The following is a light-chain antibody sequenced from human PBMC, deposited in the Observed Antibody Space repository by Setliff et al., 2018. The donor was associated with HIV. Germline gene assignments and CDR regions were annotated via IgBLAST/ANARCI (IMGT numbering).Light chain of an antibody. Sequence: QSVLTQPRSVSGSPGQSVAISCTGTSSDVGAYNYVSWYQQHPGKAPKLMIYDVTNRPSGVPDRFSGSKPGNTASLTISGLQADDEADYYCWSYAGSSWVFGTGTKVTVL. CDR1: SSDVGAYNY. CDR3: WSYAGSSWV. CDR2: DVT. V-gene: IGLV2-11*01. J-gene: IGLJ1*01.